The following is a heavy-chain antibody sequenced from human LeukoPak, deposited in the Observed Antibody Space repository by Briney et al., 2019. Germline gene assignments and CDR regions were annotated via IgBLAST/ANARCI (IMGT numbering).Heavy chain of an antibody. Sequence: SETLSLTCTVSGGSISSYYWSWIRQPPGKGLEWIGYIYYSGSTNYNPSLKSRVTISVDTSKNQFSLKLSSVTAADTAVYYCARDTRTTWGVNYFDYWGQGTLVTVSS. CDR3: ARDTRTTWGVNYFDY. V-gene: IGHV4-59*01. J-gene: IGHJ4*02. D-gene: IGHD4-17*01. CDR1: GGSISSYY. CDR2: IYYSGST.